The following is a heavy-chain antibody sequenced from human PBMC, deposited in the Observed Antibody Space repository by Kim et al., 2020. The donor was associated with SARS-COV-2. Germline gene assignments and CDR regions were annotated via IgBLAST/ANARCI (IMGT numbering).Heavy chain of an antibody. V-gene: IGHV1-69*01. Sequence: QGRVTITADESTSTAYMELSSLRSEDTAVYYCARDESLTLRGDIGAFDIWGQGTMVTVSS. D-gene: IGHD3-10*01. J-gene: IGHJ3*02. CDR3: ARDESLTLRGDIGAFDI.